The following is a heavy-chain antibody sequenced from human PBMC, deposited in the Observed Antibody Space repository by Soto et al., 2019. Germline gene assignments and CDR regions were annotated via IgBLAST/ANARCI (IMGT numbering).Heavy chain of an antibody. CDR1: GFTFSSYG. D-gene: IGHD6-6*01. Sequence: PGGSLRLSCAASGFTFSSYGMHWVRQAPGKGLEWVAVISYDGSNKYYADSVKGRFTISRDNSKNTLYLQMNSLRAEDTAVYYCAKDRGRYSSSSDYYYYGMDVWGQGTTVTVSS. V-gene: IGHV3-30*18. J-gene: IGHJ6*02. CDR2: ISYDGSNK. CDR3: AKDRGRYSSSSDYYYYGMDV.